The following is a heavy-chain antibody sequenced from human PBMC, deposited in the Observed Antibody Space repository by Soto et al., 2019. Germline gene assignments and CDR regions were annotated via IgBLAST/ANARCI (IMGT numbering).Heavy chain of an antibody. J-gene: IGHJ6*02. Sequence: SETLSLTCAVSGGSINSAGYSWSWIRQPPGKGLEWIGYIYYGGSTYYNPSLKSRVTISVDTSKNQFSLKLSSVTAADTAVYYCASPTYYYDSSGPPDGMDVWGQGTTVTVSS. D-gene: IGHD3-22*01. CDR3: ASPTYYYDSSGPPDGMDV. V-gene: IGHV4-30-2*05. CDR2: IYYGGST. CDR1: GGSINSAGYS.